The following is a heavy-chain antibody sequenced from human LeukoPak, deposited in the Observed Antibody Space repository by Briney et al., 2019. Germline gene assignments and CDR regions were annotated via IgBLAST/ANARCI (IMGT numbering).Heavy chain of an antibody. CDR2: IYTSGST. CDR1: GGSISSGSYY. V-gene: IGHV4-61*02. D-gene: IGHD2-21*02. CDR3: GRSIGWLPSTNVVTAKGWFDP. J-gene: IGHJ5*02. Sequence: SQTLSLTCTVSGGSISSGSYYWSWIRQPAGKGLEWIGRIYTSGSTNYNPSLKSRVTISVDTSKNQFSLKLSSVTAADTAVYYCGRSIGWLPSTNVVTAKGWFDPWGQGTLVTVSS.